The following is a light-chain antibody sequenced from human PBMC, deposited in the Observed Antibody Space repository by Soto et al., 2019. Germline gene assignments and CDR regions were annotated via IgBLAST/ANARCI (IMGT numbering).Light chain of an antibody. J-gene: IGKJ1*01. CDR2: GAS. CDR1: QSIFSNY. CDR3: QQYGTSPRT. V-gene: IGKV3-20*01. Sequence: EVMLTQSPGTLSLSPGERATLSCRANQSIFSNYLAWYQQKSGQAPRLLIYGASNRATGIPDRFSGSGSGTDFTLTISRLEPEDFAVYYCQQYGTSPRTFGQGTKVEFK.